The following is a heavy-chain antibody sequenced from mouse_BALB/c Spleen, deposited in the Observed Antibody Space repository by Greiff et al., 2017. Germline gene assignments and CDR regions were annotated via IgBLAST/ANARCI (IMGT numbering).Heavy chain of an antibody. CDR1: GFNIKDTY. Sequence: EVQLQQSGAELVKPGASVKLSCTASGFNIKDTYMHWVKQRPEQGLEWIGRIDPANGNTKYDPKFQGKATITADTSSNTAYLQLSSLTSEDTAVYFCARRGGDYDYAYAMDYWGQGTSVTVSS. J-gene: IGHJ4*01. V-gene: IGHV14-3*02. D-gene: IGHD2-4*01. CDR2: IDPANGNT. CDR3: ARRGGDYDYAYAMDY.